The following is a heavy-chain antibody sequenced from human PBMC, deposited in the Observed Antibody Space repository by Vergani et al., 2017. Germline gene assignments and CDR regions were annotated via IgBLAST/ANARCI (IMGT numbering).Heavy chain of an antibody. Sequence: QVQLVETGGGVVQPGGSLRLYCATYGFSFNNYGAHWVRQAPGKGLEWVAFIGYDGRIKYNVDSVKGRFTISRDTSKKTLSLQMRSLRPDDTAVYYCATAGAAYCRGASIYDFIEYWAQGTPVTVSS. V-gene: IGHV3-30*02. J-gene: IGHJ4*02. CDR2: IGYDGRIK. D-gene: IGHD2-21*01. CDR1: GFSFNNYG. CDR3: ATAGAAYCRGASIYDFIEY.